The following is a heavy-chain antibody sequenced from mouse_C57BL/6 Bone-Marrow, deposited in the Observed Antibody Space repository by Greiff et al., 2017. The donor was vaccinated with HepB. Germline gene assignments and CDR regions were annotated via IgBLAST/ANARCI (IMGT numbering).Heavy chain of an antibody. V-gene: IGHV3-8*01. CDR2: ISYSDST. CDR1: GYSITSDY. Sequence: EVKLLESGPGLAKPSQTLSLTCSVTGYSITSDYWNWIRKFPGNKLEYMGYISYSDSTYYNPSLKSRISITRDTSKTQYYLQLNSVTTEDTATYYCARWSTTVVAFYAMDYWGQGTSVTVSS. D-gene: IGHD1-1*01. CDR3: ARWSTTVVAFYAMDY. J-gene: IGHJ4*01.